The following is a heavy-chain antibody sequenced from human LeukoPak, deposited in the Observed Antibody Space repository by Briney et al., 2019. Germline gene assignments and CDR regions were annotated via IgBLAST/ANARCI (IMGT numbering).Heavy chain of an antibody. CDR1: GFTLSSYG. V-gene: IGHV3-30*18. D-gene: IGHD4-11*01. CDR3: AKDSGPGSLTTVYYYGMDV. CDR2: ISYDGSNK. Sequence: PGRSLRLSCAASGFTLSSYGMHWVRQAPGKGLEWVAVISYDGSNKYYADSVKGRFTISRDNSKNTLYLQMNSLRAEDTAVYYCAKDSGPGSLTTVYYYGMDVWGQGTTVTVSS. J-gene: IGHJ6*02.